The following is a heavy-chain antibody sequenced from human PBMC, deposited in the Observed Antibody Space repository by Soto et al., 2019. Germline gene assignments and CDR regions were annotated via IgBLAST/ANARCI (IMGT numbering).Heavy chain of an antibody. CDR1: GLTLSTSS. J-gene: IGHJ5*02. V-gene: IGHV3-48*01. Sequence: EVQLVESGGMLVQPGGSLRLSCAASGLTLSTSSMNWVRQAPGKGLEWISYIRRHTSVTAYADSGKGRFTISRDSAKNSLYLQMDSLRVEDTAVYYCGKVAASGYYTVDRWGQGTLVTVSS. CDR2: IRRHTSVT. CDR3: GKVAASGYYTVDR. D-gene: IGHD3-22*01.